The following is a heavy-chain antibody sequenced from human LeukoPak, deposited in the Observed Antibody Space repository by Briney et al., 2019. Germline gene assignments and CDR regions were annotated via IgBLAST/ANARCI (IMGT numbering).Heavy chain of an antibody. CDR1: GGTFSSYA. CDR2: IIPIFGTA. CDR3: ARSVEPRFDCSGGTCYPGD. V-gene: IGHV1-69*01. D-gene: IGHD2-15*01. Sequence: GSSVKVSCKASGGTFSSYAISWVRQAPGQGLEWMGGIIPIFGTANYAQKFQGRVTITADESTSTAYMELRSLTSDDTAVYYCARSVEPRFDCSGGTCYPGDWGQGTLVTVSS. J-gene: IGHJ4*02.